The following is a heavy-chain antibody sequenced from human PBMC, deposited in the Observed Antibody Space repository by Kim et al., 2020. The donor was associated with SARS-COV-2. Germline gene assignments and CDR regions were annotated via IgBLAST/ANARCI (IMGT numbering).Heavy chain of an antibody. J-gene: IGHJ5*02. CDR3: ARGLVVVAATSNWFDP. Sequence: SETLSLTCTVSGGSISSGGYYWSWIRQHPGKGLEWIGYIYYSGSTYYNPSLKSRVTISVDTSKNQFSLKLSSVTAADTAVYYCARGLVVVAATSNWFDPWGQGTLVTVSS. CDR2: IYYSGST. V-gene: IGHV4-31*03. D-gene: IGHD2-15*01. CDR1: GGSISSGGYY.